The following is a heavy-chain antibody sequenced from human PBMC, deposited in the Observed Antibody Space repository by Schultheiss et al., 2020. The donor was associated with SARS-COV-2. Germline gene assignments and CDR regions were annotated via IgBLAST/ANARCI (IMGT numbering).Heavy chain of an antibody. CDR3: ARDDLGPATTQLDY. J-gene: IGHJ4*02. Sequence: SETLSLTCAVYGGSFSGYYWSWIRQPPGKGLEWIGSIYYSGSTNYNPSLKSRVTISVDTSKNQFSLKLSSVTAADTAVYYCARDDLGPATTQLDYWGQGSLVTVSS. V-gene: IGHV4-34*01. CDR2: IYYSGST. D-gene: IGHD5-24*01. CDR1: GGSFSGYY.